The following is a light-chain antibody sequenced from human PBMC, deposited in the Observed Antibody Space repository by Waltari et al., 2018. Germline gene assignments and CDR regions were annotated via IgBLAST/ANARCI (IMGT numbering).Light chain of an antibody. CDR3: QQSYSSFS. CDR1: QSISSY. J-gene: IGKJ4*01. CDR2: DTS. Sequence: DIQMTKSPSSLSASVGERVTITCRASQSISSYLSWYQRKPGKAPKLLIYDTSTLQSGVPSRFSGSWSGTDFTLTISSLQPEDFATYWCQQSYSSFSFGGGTKVEIK. V-gene: IGKV1-39*01.